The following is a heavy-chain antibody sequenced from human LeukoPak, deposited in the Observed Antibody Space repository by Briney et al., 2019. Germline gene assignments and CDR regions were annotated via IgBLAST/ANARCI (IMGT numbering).Heavy chain of an antibody. CDR2: IYTSGRT. CDR3: AGLRYYYDSSGPYYFDY. Sequence: PSQTLSLTCTVSGGSISSGSYYWSWIRQPAGKGLEWIGRIYTSGRTNYNPSLKSRVTISVDTSKNQFSLKLSSVTAADTAVYYCAGLRYYYDSSGPYYFDYWGQGTLVTVSS. V-gene: IGHV4-61*02. D-gene: IGHD3-22*01. CDR1: GGSISSGSYY. J-gene: IGHJ4*02.